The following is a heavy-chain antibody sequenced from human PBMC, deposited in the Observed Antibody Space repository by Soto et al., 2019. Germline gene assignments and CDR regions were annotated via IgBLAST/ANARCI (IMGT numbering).Heavy chain of an antibody. CDR3: ARWVVGGCSGGSCYPSDDYYYGMEV. CDR2: ISGSGGGT. Sequence: PGGSLRLSCAASGFTFSNYAMSWVRQAPGKGLERVSRISGSGGGTYYADSVKGRFTISRDNSKNTLYLQMNRLRAEDTAVYYCARWVVGGCSGGSCYPSDDYYYGMEVWGQGTTVTVSS. J-gene: IGHJ6*02. CDR1: GFTFSNYA. V-gene: IGHV3-23*01. D-gene: IGHD2-15*01.